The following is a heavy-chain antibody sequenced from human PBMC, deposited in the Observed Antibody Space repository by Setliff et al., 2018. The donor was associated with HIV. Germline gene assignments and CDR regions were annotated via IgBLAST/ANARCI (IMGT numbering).Heavy chain of an antibody. V-gene: IGHV5-51*01. CDR1: GDTFSSYW. CDR2: IYPSDSKT. D-gene: IGHD1-1*01. Sequence: GESLKISCKGSGDTFSSYWIGWVRQMPGKGLEWMGMIYPSDSKTRYSPSFRGQVTISADKSISTAYLQWSSLKASDTAIYYCARRASVTNSDDYWGQGTLVTVSS. J-gene: IGHJ4*02. CDR3: ARRASVTNSDDY.